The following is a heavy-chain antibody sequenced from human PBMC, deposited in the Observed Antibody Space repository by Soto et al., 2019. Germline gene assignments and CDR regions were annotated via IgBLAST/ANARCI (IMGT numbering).Heavy chain of an antibody. CDR2: IKKDESEK. CDR1: GFTFSNYW. CDR3: AREGDVVTTSTTAFYYGMDV. Sequence: EVQVVESGGGLVQPGGSLRLSCTASGFTFSNYWMSWVRQAPGKGLEWVANIKKDESEKHYVASVKGRFTISRNNARKSLYLQMDSLRVEDTAVYYCAREGDVVTTSTTAFYYGMDVWGQGTTVTVSS. V-gene: IGHV3-7*01. D-gene: IGHD4-17*01. J-gene: IGHJ6*02.